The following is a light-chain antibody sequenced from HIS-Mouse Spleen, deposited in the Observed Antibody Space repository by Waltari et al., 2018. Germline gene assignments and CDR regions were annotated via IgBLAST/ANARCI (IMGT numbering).Light chain of an antibody. CDR1: QNVSIN. J-gene: IGKJ3*01. V-gene: IGKV3-15*01. CDR2: GAS. Sequence: EIVLTQSPATLSVSPGATATPSCRASQNVSINLALYQQKTGQAPRLLIYGASTRATGIPARFSGSGAVTEFTLSFSSLQSEDFAVYYCQEYNNWPPIVPFGPGTKVDIK. CDR3: QEYNNWPPIVP.